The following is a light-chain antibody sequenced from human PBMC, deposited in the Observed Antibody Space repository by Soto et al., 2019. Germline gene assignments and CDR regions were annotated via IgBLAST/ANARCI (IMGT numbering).Light chain of an antibody. CDR3: SSYTDSSNYI. J-gene: IGLJ1*01. CDR2: QVT. V-gene: IGLV2-14*01. CDR1: SGDLAIYNY. Sequence: QSVLTQAASVSGSPGQSITISCSGTSGDLAIYNYVSWYQKQPGKAPKLMIYQVTNRPSGVSNRFSGSMSGNTASLPISGLQAEDEADYYCSSYTDSSNYIFGTATKLTVL.